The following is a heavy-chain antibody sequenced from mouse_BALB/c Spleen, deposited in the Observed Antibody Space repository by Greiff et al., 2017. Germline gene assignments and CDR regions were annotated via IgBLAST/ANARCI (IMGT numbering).Heavy chain of an antibody. V-gene: IGHV5-17*02. J-gene: IGHJ2*01. CDR2: ISSGSSTI. CDR1: GFTFSSFG. Sequence: EVKVVESGGGLVQPGGSRKLSCAASGFTFSSFGMHWVRQAPEKGLEWVAYISSGSSTIYYADTVKGRFTISSDNPKNTLFLQMTSLRSEDTAMYYCARAGYFDDWGQGTTLTVSA. CDR3: ARAGYFDD.